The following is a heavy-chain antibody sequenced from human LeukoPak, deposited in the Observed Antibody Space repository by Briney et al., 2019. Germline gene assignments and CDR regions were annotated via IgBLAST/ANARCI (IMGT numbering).Heavy chain of an antibody. V-gene: IGHV3-48*04. Sequence: GGSLRLSCAASGFTFSAYSMTWVRQAPGKGLEWVSYISSSSSTIYYADSVKGRFIISRDNAKNSLYLRMHSLRAEDTAVYYCARLEIAVGPPDFWGRGTLVTVFS. CDR2: ISSSSSTI. J-gene: IGHJ4*02. CDR3: ARLEIAVGPPDF. CDR1: GFTFSAYS. D-gene: IGHD6-19*01.